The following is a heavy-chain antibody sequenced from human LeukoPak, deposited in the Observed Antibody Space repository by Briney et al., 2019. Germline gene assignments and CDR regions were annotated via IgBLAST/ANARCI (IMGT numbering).Heavy chain of an antibody. Sequence: GGSLRLSCAASGFTFSSYAMSWVRQAPGKGLEWVSAISGSGGSTYYADSVKGRFTISRDNSRNTLYLQMNSLRAEDTAVYYCAKYSGDYVGSFDYWGQGTLVTVSS. CDR2: ISGSGGST. CDR3: AKYSGDYVGSFDY. J-gene: IGHJ4*02. D-gene: IGHD4-17*01. CDR1: GFTFSSYA. V-gene: IGHV3-23*01.